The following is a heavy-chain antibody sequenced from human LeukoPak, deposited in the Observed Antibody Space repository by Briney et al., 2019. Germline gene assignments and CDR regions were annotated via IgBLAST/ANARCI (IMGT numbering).Heavy chain of an antibody. CDR3: TSSFT. CDR1: GFTFGNYA. V-gene: IGHV3-9*01. CDR2: ISWNSGSI. D-gene: IGHD2-15*01. Sequence: GGSLRLSCTTSGFTFGNYAMHWVRQGPGKGLEWVSGISWNSGSIGYADSVKGRFTISRDNAKNSLYLQMNSLRVEDTALYYCTSSFTWGQGTLVTVSS. J-gene: IGHJ4*02.